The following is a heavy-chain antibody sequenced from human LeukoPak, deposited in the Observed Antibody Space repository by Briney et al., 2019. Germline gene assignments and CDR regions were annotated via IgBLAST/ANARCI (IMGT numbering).Heavy chain of an antibody. CDR1: GGSISSYY. CDR3: ARDRLAYYDRSGLDC. D-gene: IGHD3-22*01. Sequence: TSETLSLTCTVSGGSISSYYWNWIRQPPGKGLEWIGYIYYSGSTNYNPSLKSRVTMSVDTSKNQFSLNLSSVTAADTAFYYCARDRLAYYDRSGLDCWGQGTLVTVSS. CDR2: IYYSGST. J-gene: IGHJ4*02. V-gene: IGHV4-59*01.